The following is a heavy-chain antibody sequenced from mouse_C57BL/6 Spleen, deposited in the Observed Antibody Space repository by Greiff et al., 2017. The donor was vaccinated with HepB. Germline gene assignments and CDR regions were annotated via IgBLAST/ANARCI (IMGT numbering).Heavy chain of an antibody. CDR3: ARDNPSYYSHYYAMDY. Sequence: EVKLVESGPGLVKPSQSLSLTCSVTGYSITSGYYWNWIRQFPGNKLEWMGYISYDGSNNYNPSLKNRISITRDTSKNQFFLKLNSVTTEDTATYYCARDNPSYYSHYYAMDYWGQGTSVTVSS. V-gene: IGHV3-6*01. D-gene: IGHD2-12*01. CDR1: GYSITSGYY. CDR2: ISYDGSN. J-gene: IGHJ4*01.